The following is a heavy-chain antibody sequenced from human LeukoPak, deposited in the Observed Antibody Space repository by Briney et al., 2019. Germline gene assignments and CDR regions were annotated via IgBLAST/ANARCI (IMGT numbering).Heavy chain of an antibody. CDR1: GFTFSSYG. CDR2: ISYDGSNK. J-gene: IGHJ4*02. D-gene: IGHD3-10*01. Sequence: GGSLRLSCAASGFTFSSYGMHWVRQAPGKGLEWVAVISYDGSNKYYADSVKGRFTISRDNSKNTLYLQMNSLRAEDTAVYYCARDSYYYGSGLNFDYWGQGTLVTVSS. CDR3: ARDSYYYGSGLNFDY. V-gene: IGHV3-30*03.